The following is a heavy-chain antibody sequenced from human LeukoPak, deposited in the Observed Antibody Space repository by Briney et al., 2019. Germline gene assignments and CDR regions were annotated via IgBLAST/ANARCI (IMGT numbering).Heavy chain of an antibody. CDR2: INHSGST. V-gene: IGHV4-34*01. J-gene: IGHJ3*02. Sequence: PSETLSLTCAVYGGSFSGYYWSWIRQPPGKGLEWIGEINHSGSTNYNPSLKSRVTISVDTSKNQFSLKLSSVTAADTAVYYCARAKDYYGSGSYAFDIWGQGTMVTVSS. CDR1: GGSFSGYY. CDR3: ARAKDYYGSGSYAFDI. D-gene: IGHD3-10*01.